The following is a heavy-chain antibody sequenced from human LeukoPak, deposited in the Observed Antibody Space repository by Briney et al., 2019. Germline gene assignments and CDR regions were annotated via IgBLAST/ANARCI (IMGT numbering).Heavy chain of an antibody. CDR2: ISCNSGSI. J-gene: IGHJ4*02. Sequence: GGSLRLSCAASGFTFDDYAMHWVRQAPGKGLEWVSGISCNSGSIGYADSVKGRFTISRDNAKNSLFLQMNSLRAEDMALYYCARGMATGGRLDYWGQGTLVTVSS. D-gene: IGHD5-24*01. V-gene: IGHV3-9*03. CDR1: GFTFDDYA. CDR3: ARGMATGGRLDY.